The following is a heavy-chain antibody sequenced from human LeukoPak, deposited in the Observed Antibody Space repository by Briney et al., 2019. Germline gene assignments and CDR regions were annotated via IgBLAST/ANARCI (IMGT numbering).Heavy chain of an antibody. CDR2: IGYDGSNK. D-gene: IGHD3-22*01. Sequence: PGGSLRLSCAASGFTFSSYVMHWVRQAPGKGLEWVAVIGYDGSNKFYADSVKGRITISRDNPKSTVFLQMNSLRAEDTAVYYCARDRSQYYYGSSGYGDFDYWGQGTLVTVSS. J-gene: IGHJ4*02. CDR1: GFTFSSYV. CDR3: ARDRSQYYYGSSGYGDFDY. V-gene: IGHV3-33*01.